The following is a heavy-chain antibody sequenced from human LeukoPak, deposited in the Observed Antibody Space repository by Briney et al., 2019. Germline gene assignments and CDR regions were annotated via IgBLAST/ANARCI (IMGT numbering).Heavy chain of an antibody. V-gene: IGHV5-51*01. CDR1: GYSFTSYW. CDR3: AGRRGMANNWFDP. J-gene: IGHJ5*02. CDR2: IYPGDSDT. Sequence: GESLKISCKGSGYSFTSYWIGWVRPMPGKGLEWMGIIYPGDSDTRYSPSFQGQVTISADKSISTAYLQWSSLKASDTAMYYCAGRRGMANNWFDPWGQGTLVTVSS. D-gene: IGHD5-24*01.